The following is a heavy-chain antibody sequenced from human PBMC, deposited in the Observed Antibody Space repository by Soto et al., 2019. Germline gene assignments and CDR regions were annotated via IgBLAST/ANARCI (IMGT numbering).Heavy chain of an antibody. J-gene: IGHJ4*02. CDR3: AKDVVGVVMGTMDY. CDR2: ISGSGGST. V-gene: IGHV3-23*01. CDR1: GFTFSSNV. Sequence: PGGSLRLSCAASGFTFSSNVMTWVRQAPGKGLEWVSAISGSGGSTYYADSVKGRFTISRDNSKNTLYLQMNSLRAEDTAVYYWAKDVVGVVMGTMDYWGQGTLVTV. D-gene: IGHD3-3*01.